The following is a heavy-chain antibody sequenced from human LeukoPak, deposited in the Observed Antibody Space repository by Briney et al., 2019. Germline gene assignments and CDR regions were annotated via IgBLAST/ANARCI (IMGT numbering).Heavy chain of an antibody. CDR3: AREADEYCSGGSWRYNWFDP. J-gene: IGHJ5*02. Sequence: SVKFSCKASAYTFTCYYMPWVRQAPAQGLVWMGWINPNSGGTNYAPKIHGRVTMTRDTSISTAYMELSRLRADHTAVYYCAREADEYCSGGSWRYNWFDPWGQGTLVTVSS. CDR1: AYTFTCYY. V-gene: IGHV1-2*02. D-gene: IGHD2-15*01. CDR2: INPNSGGT.